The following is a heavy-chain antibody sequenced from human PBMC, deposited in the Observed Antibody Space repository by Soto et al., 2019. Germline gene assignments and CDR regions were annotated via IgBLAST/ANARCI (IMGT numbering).Heavy chain of an antibody. CDR1: GFTFSDSW. CDR3: ASLGRHG. V-gene: IGHV3-7*01. J-gene: IGHJ6*02. CDR2: IKHDGSEK. Sequence: EVQLVESGGGLVQPGGSLRLSCAASGFTFSDSWMDWVRQAPGKGPEWVANIKHDGSEKNYVVSVKGRFTISRGNAKNSLYLAMNSLRAEDTAVYYCASLGRHGWGQGTTVTVCS. D-gene: IGHD3-16*01.